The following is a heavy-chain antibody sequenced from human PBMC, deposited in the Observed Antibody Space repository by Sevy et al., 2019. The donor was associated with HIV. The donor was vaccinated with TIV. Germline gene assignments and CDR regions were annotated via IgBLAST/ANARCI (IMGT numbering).Heavy chain of an antibody. Sequence: ASVKVSCKASGDTFNNYHVHWVRQAPGQGLEWMGIINPSGGTTSYPQKFQGRVTMTRDTSTSTVYMELSSLRSEDTAVYYCARAPSWYDSSGYNALDIWGQGTMVTVSS. J-gene: IGHJ3*02. V-gene: IGHV1-46*02. CDR3: ARAPSWYDSSGYNALDI. D-gene: IGHD3-22*01. CDR1: GDTFNNYH. CDR2: INPSGGTT.